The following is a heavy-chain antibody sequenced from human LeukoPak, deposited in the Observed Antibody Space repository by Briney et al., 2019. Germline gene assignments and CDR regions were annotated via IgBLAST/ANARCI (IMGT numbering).Heavy chain of an antibody. CDR2: ISSSSSYI. J-gene: IGHJ4*02. V-gene: IGHV3-21*01. Sequence: GGSLRLSCAASGFTFSSYSMNWVRQAPGKGLEWVSSISSSSSYIYYADSVKGRFTISRDNAKNSLYLQMNSLRAEDTAVYYCARLNGYCSSTSCYSSIDYWGQGTLVTVSS. CDR1: GFTFSSYS. CDR3: ARLNGYCSSTSCYSSIDY. D-gene: IGHD2-2*01.